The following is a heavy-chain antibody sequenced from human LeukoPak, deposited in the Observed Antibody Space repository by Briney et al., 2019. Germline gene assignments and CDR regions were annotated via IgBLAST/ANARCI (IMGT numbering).Heavy chain of an antibody. D-gene: IGHD2-2*01. Sequence: GGSLRLSRAASGFTFSSYAMSWVRQAPGKGLEWVSTISGSGDSTYYADSVKGRFTISRDNSKNTLHLQMNSLRAEDTAVYSCAKGRSGVSSAAINYWGQGTPVTVSS. J-gene: IGHJ4*02. CDR3: AKGRSGVSSAAINY. V-gene: IGHV3-23*01. CDR1: GFTFSSYA. CDR2: ISGSGDST.